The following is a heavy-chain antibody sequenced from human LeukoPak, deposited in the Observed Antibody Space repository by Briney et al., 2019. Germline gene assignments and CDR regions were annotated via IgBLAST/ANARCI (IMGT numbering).Heavy chain of an antibody. V-gene: IGHV4-59*08. J-gene: IGHJ3*02. CDR2: IYYSGST. D-gene: IGHD3-10*01. CDR1: DGSISSYY. CDR3: AATLGSESYSDDAFDI. Sequence: SETLSLTCTVSDGSISSYYWSWIRQPPGKGLEWIGYIYYSGSTNYNPSLKSRVTISVDTSKNQFSLKLSSVTAADTAVYYCAATLGSESYSDDAFDIWGQGTMVTVSS.